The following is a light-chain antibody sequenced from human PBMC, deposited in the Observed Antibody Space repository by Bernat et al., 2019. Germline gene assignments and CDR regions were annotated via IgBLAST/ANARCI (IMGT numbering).Light chain of an antibody. CDR3: MQGAHWPPAYT. CDR2: KVS. V-gene: IGKV2-30*01. J-gene: IGKJ2*01. Sequence: DVVLTQSPLFLPVTLGQPASISCMSSRSLVFNDGNSFLHWFQQRPGQSPRRLMYKVSNRDSGVPDRFSGSESGTEFTLKISRVEAEDVGTYFCMQGAHWPPAYTFGQGTTLEI. CDR1: RSLVFNDGNSF.